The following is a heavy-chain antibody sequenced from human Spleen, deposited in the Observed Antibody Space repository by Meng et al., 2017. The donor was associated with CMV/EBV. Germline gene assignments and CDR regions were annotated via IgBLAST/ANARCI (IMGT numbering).Heavy chain of an antibody. D-gene: IGHD1-26*01. J-gene: IGHJ5*02. CDR2: INPSGGTP. CDR1: GFTFTNYY. V-gene: IGHV1-46*01. Sequence: ASVQVSCKASGFTFTNYYMHWVRQAPGQGHEWMGMINPSGGTPSYPQKFQDRVTITRDTSTSTVYMELSSLRSEDTAVYHCAISSSIVGAFDPWGQGTLVTVSS. CDR3: AISSSIVGAFDP.